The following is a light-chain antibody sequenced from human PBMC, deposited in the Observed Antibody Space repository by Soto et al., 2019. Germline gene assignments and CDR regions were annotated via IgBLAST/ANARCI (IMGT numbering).Light chain of an antibody. Sequence: EVVLTQSPATLSLSTGERATLSCRASQSVSSSYLAWYQQKPGQAPRLLIYDASNRATGIPARFSGSGSGTDFTLTISRLEPEDFAVYYCQQYGTLPRTFGQGTKVDI. CDR1: QSVSSSY. CDR3: QQYGTLPRT. V-gene: IGKV3-20*01. J-gene: IGKJ1*01. CDR2: DAS.